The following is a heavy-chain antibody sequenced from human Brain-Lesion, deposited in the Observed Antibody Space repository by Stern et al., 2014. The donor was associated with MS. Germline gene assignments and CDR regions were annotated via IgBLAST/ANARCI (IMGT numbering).Heavy chain of an antibody. Sequence: VQLVESGPGLVKPSQTLSLSCTVSGGSISSGGYYWSWIRQPAGKGLEWIGRIFNSGSTSHNPSPKSRVPISIDPPKNHFSLRLNSMTAADTAVYYCARGRVVPGFQYYATDVWGQGTTVIVSS. J-gene: IGHJ6*02. CDR3: ARGRVVPGFQYYATDV. D-gene: IGHD2-2*01. V-gene: IGHV4-61*02. CDR1: GGSISSGGYY. CDR2: IFNSGST.